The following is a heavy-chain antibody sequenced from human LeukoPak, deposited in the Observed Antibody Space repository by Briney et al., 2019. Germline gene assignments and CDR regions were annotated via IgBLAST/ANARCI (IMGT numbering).Heavy chain of an antibody. CDR3: ARVAPKQQLPTYY. J-gene: IGHJ4*02. CDR1: GGSFSGYY. Sequence: SETLSLTCAVYGGSFSGYYWSWIRQPPGKGLEWIGYIYYSGSTNYNPSLKSRVTISVDTSKNQFSLKLSSVTAADTAVYYCARVAPKQQLPTYYWGQGTLVTVSS. V-gene: IGHV4-59*01. D-gene: IGHD6-13*01. CDR2: IYYSGST.